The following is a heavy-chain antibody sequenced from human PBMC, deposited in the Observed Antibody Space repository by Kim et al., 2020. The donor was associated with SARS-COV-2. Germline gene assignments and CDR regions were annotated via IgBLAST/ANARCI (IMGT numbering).Heavy chain of an antibody. D-gene: IGHD1-1*01. CDR3: AREGGLDGPGAFDI. J-gene: IGHJ3*02. V-gene: IGHV1-69*13. CDR1: GGTFSSYA. Sequence: SVKVSCKASGGTFSSYAISWVRQAPGQGLEWMGGIIPIFGTANYAQKFQGRVTITADESTSTAYMELSSLRSEDTAVYYCAREGGLDGPGAFDIWGQGTMVTVSS. CDR2: IIPIFGTA.